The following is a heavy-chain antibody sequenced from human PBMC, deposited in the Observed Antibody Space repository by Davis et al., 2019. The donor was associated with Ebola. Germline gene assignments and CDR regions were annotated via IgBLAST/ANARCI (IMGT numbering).Heavy chain of an antibody. V-gene: IGHV4-59*08. Sequence: MPSETLSLTCTVSGGSISSYYWSWIRQPPGKGLEWIGYIYYSGSTNYNPSLKSRVTISVDTSKNQFSLKLSSVTAADTAVYYCARRGEDYGALLYWGQGTLVTVSS. J-gene: IGHJ4*02. D-gene: IGHD4-17*01. CDR3: ARRGEDYGALLY. CDR1: GGSISSYY. CDR2: IYYSGST.